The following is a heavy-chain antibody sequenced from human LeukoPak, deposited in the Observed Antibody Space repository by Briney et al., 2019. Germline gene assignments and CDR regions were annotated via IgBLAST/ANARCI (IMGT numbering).Heavy chain of an antibody. J-gene: IGHJ5*02. CDR1: GGSISSYY. V-gene: IGHV4-4*07. D-gene: IGHD3-10*01. CDR2: IYSSGNT. CDR3: ARGTLLLWFGELLERGNWFDP. Sequence: SETLSLTCTVSGGSISSYYWSWILQPAGKGLEWLGRIYSSGNTNYNPSLKSRVTMSVDTSKNQFSLKMSSVTAADTAVYYCARGTLLLWFGELLERGNWFDPWGQGTLVTVSS.